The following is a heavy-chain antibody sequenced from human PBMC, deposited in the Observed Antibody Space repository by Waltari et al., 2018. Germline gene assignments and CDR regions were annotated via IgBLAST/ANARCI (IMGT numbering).Heavy chain of an antibody. CDR1: GYTFTSYG. V-gene: IGHV1-8*01. J-gene: IGHJ4*02. Sequence: VQMVQSGAEVKKPGASVKVSCQASGYTFTSYGINWVWRATGQGLAGMGWMNPNIGNTGDAQKCQGGVTMTRNTARSTAYMELSSLRSEDTAGYDCARGGEYYDSSGYSVYWGQGTLVTVSS. D-gene: IGHD3-22*01. CDR3: ARGGEYYDSSGYSVY. CDR2: MNPNIGNT.